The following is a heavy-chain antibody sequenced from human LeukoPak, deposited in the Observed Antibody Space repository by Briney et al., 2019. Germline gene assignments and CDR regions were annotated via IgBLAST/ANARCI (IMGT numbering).Heavy chain of an antibody. D-gene: IGHD3-9*01. CDR3: ARDMRAYYDILTGYPPLYGMDV. CDR1: GGSISSYY. CDR2: IYYSGST. J-gene: IGHJ6*04. V-gene: IGHV4-59*01. Sequence: SETLSLTCTVSGGSISSYYWSWIRQPPGKGLEWIGDIYYSGSTNYNPSPKRRVTISVDTSKNQFSLKLSSVTAADTAVYYCARDMRAYYDILTGYPPLYGMDVWGKGTTVTVSS.